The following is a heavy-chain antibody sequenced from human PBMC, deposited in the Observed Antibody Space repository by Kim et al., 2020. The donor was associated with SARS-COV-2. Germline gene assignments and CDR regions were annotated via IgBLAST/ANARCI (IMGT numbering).Heavy chain of an antibody. V-gene: IGHV3-74*01. CDR1: GFTFSSYW. Sequence: GGSLRLSCAVSGFTFSSYWMYWVRQAPGKGLVWVSRIKSDGSSTRYADSVKGRFTISRDNAKNTLYLQMNSLRAEDTAVYYCARAMRWNEMDVWGQGTTVTVSS. CDR2: IKSDGSST. J-gene: IGHJ6*02. CDR3: ARAMRWNEMDV. D-gene: IGHD1-1*01.